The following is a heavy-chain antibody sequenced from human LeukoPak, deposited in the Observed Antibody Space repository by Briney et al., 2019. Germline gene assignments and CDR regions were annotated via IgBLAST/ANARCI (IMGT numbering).Heavy chain of an antibody. CDR2: ISYDGSNK. J-gene: IGHJ4*02. V-gene: IGHV3-30-3*01. Sequence: GGSLRLSCAASGFTFSSYAIHWVRQAPGKGLEWVAVISYDGSNKYYADSVKGRFTISRDNSKNTLYLQMNSLRAEDTAVYYCARKPGIAVAASPYWGQGTLVTVSS. D-gene: IGHD6-19*01. CDR1: GFTFSSYA. CDR3: ARKPGIAVAASPY.